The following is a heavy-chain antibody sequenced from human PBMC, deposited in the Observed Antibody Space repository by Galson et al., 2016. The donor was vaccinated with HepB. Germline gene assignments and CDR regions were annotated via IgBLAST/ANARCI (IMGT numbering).Heavy chain of an antibody. V-gene: IGHV3-74*01. CDR1: GFTFRNHW. D-gene: IGHD3-16*01. Sequence: SLRLSCAASGFTFRNHWMHWVRQAPGKGLVWISRINSDGSGTTYADSVKGRFTISRDNAKNTVYLQMDSLRAEDTAVYYCARVYDDVWVGSHFDYWGQGTLVTVSS. J-gene: IGHJ4*02. CDR2: INSDGSGT. CDR3: ARVYDDVWVGSHFDY.